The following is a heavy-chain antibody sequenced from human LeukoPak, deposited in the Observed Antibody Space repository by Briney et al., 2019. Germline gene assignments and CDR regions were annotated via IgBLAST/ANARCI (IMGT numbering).Heavy chain of an antibody. V-gene: IGHV3-7*01. CDR1: GFTFSRYW. CDR3: ARDLGLGGSN. Sequence: GGSLRLSCAATGFTFSRYWTAWVRQAPGKGLEWVANIRGDAGDKGYADSVKGRFTISRDNGKNSLYLQMNSLTDEDTAVYYCARDLGLGGSNGGQGTLVTVSS. CDR2: IRGDAGDK. D-gene: IGHD7-27*01. J-gene: IGHJ4*02.